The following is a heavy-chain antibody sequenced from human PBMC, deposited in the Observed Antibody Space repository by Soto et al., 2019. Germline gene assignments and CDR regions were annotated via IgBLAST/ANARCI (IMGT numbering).Heavy chain of an antibody. CDR3: AKEGGSDGYFDY. CDR2: ISWNSGSI. Sequence: EVQLVESGGGLVQPGRSLRLSCAASGFTFDDYAMHWVRQAPGKGLEWVSGISWNSGSIGYADSVKGRFTISRDNAKNSLYLQMNSLRAEDTASYYCAKEGGSDGYFDYWGQGTLVTVSS. V-gene: IGHV3-9*01. CDR1: GFTFDDYA. J-gene: IGHJ4*02. D-gene: IGHD2-15*01.